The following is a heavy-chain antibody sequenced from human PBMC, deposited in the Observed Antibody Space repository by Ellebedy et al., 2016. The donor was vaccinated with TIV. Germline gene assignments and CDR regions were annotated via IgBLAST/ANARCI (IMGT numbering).Heavy chain of an antibody. CDR3: ATRHGGYFDPPARTSWFDP. Sequence: ASVKVSCXASGYTFTGYYMHWVRQAPGQGLEWMGWISAYNGNTNYAQKFQGRVTMTRDTSISTAYMELSRLRSDDTAVYYCATRHGGYFDPPARTSWFDPWGQGTLVTVSS. D-gene: IGHD3-9*01. J-gene: IGHJ5*02. CDR2: ISAYNGNT. CDR1: GYTFTGYY. V-gene: IGHV1-2*02.